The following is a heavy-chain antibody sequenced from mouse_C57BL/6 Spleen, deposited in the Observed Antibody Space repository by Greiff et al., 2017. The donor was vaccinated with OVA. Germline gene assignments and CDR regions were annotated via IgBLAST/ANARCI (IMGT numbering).Heavy chain of an antibody. D-gene: IGHD6-1*01. J-gene: IGHJ2*01. CDR1: GFTFSSYG. V-gene: IGHV5-6*01. CDR3: ARQRAAQGYFDY. Sequence: EVMLVESGGDLVKPGGSLKLSCAASGFTFSSYGMSWVRQTPDKRLEWVATISSGGSYTYYPDSVKGRFTISRDNAKNTLYLQMSSLKSEDTAMYYCARQRAAQGYFDYWGQGTTLTVSS. CDR2: ISSGGSYT.